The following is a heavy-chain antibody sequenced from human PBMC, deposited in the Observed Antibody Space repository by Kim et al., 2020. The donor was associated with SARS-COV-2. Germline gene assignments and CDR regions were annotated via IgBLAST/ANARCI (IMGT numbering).Heavy chain of an antibody. J-gene: IGHJ5*02. CDR3: ARDYDSSGYYDT. CDR2: IYYRGST. CDR1: GGSLSGSGYY. D-gene: IGHD3-22*01. V-gene: IGHV4-31*03. Sequence: SETLSLTCTFSGGSLSGSGYYWSWFRQLPGKGLEWIGYIYYRGSTYYSPSLKSRLTMSVDTSKNQFFLNLSSVTAADTAVYYCARDYDSSGYYDTWGQGTLVTVYS.